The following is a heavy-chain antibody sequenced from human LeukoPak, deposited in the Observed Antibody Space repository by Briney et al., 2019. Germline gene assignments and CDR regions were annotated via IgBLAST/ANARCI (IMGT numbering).Heavy chain of an antibody. D-gene: IGHD1-26*01. J-gene: IGHJ4*02. V-gene: IGHV5-10-1*01. CDR3: ARRVSSGNFFDF. Sequence: GESLKISCKGSGYSFATYWISWVRQMPGKGLEWMGRIDPSDSYTNYSPSFQGHVTISVDKSISTAYLQWSSLKASDTAMYYCARRVSSGNFFDFWGQGTLVAVSS. CDR2: IDPSDSYT. CDR1: GYSFATYW.